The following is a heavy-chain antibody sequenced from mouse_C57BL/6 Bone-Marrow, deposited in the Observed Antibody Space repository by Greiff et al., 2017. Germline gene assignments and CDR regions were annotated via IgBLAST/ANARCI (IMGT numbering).Heavy chain of an antibody. V-gene: IGHV1-50*01. CDR1: GYTFTSYW. J-gene: IGHJ2*01. CDR2: IDPSDSYT. Sequence: QVQLQQSGAELVKPGASVKLSCKASGYTFTSYWMQWVKQRPGQGLEWIGEIDPSDSYTNYNQKFKGKATLTVDTSSSTAYMQLSSLTSEDSAVYYCARRDYYRGYFDYWGQGTTLTVSS. CDR3: ARRDYYRGYFDY. D-gene: IGHD2-12*01.